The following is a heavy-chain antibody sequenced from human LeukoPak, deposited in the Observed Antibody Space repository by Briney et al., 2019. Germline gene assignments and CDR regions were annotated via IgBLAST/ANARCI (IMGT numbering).Heavy chain of an antibody. CDR2: IGSVVTTI. V-gene: IGHV3-48*03. Sequence: GGSLRLSCAAFGFTLSSYDVNWVRLAPGKGLEWVSHIGSVVTTIYYADSVRGRFTISRDDAKNSLYLQMNSLRAEDTAVYYCAREVHESGSMDVWGQGTTVTVSS. CDR1: GFTLSSYD. D-gene: IGHD3-10*01. CDR3: AREVHESGSMDV. J-gene: IGHJ6*02.